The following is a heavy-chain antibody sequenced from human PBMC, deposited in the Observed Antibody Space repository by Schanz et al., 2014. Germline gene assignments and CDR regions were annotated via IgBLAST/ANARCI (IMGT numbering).Heavy chain of an antibody. D-gene: IGHD5-18*01. J-gene: IGHJ2*01. V-gene: IGHV4-61*02. CDR3: ARDTAWRLDL. CDR1: GGSIRSGTYY. Sequence: QVQLQQWGPGLVKPSQTLSLTCTVSGGSIRSGTYYWSWIRQPAGKALEWVGRVFPNGITNYNPTPRVRVTISLDTPKNQFSLALTSLTAADTAVYYCARDTAWRLDLWGRGTLVTVSS. CDR2: VFPNGIT.